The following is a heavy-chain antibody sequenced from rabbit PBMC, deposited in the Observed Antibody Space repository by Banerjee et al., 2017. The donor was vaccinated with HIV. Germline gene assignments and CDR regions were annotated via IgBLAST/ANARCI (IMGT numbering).Heavy chain of an antibody. D-gene: IGHD2-1*01. CDR2: IYSGNSGYT. CDR1: GFSFGSNDY. V-gene: IGHV1S45*01. Sequence: QEQLVESGGDLVKPGASLTVTCTASGFSFGSNDYMCWVRQAPGKGLEWIACIYSGNSGYTYYATWATGRFTISKTSSTTVTLQMTSLTAADTATYFCARGSATMTMVITGYYLYLWGPGTLVTVS. J-gene: IGHJ4*01. CDR3: ARGSATMTMVITGYYLYL.